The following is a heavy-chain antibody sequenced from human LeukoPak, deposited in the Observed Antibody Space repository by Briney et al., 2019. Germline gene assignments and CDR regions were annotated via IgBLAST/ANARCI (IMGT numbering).Heavy chain of an antibody. CDR3: ARARVVLFWYFDL. Sequence: PSETLPLTCTVSGGSISSNNYYWGWIRQSPGKGLEWIASVYYSGSTYYNPSLKSRVSISADTTKNQFFLNLTSVTAADTSMYYCARARVVLFWYFDLWGRGTLVSVSS. CDR2: VYYSGST. J-gene: IGHJ2*01. V-gene: IGHV4-39*01. CDR1: GGSISSNNYY. D-gene: IGHD3-3*01.